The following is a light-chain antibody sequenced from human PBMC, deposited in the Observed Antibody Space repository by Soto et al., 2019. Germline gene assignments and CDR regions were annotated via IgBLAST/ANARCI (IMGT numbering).Light chain of an antibody. Sequence: QSVVTQPPSESGTPGQSVTISCSGSISNIGENPVNWYRQVPGAAPQLLIYTTDQRPSGVPARFSAYKSATSASLAISGLQSEDEADYFCSSWDASLNGPVFGGGTQLTVL. V-gene: IGLV1-44*01. CDR3: SSWDASLNGPV. CDR1: ISNIGENP. CDR2: TTD. J-gene: IGLJ2*01.